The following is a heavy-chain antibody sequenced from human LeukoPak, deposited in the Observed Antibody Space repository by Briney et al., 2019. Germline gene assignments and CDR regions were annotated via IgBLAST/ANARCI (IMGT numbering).Heavy chain of an antibody. J-gene: IGHJ3*02. V-gene: IGHV4-31*03. CDR2: IYYSGST. Sequence: SETLSLTCTVSGGSISSGGYYWSWIRQHPGKGLEWIGYIYYSGSTYYNPSLKSRVTISVDTSKNQFSLKLSSVTAADTVVYYYARTYTIFGVVIIRDAFDIWGQGTMVTVSS. CDR1: GGSISSGGYY. CDR3: ARTYTIFGVVIIRDAFDI. D-gene: IGHD3-3*01.